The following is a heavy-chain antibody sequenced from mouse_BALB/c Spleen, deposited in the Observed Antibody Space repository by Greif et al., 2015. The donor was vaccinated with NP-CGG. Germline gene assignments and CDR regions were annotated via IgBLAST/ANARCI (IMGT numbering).Heavy chain of an antibody. CDR3: ARSYDGYSWFAY. J-gene: IGHJ3*01. CDR1: GDSITSGY. Sequence: EVKVEESGPSLVKPSQTLSLTCSVTGDSITSGYWNWIRKFPGNKLEYMGYISYSGSTYYNPSLKSRISITRDTSKNQYYLQLNSVTTEDTATYYCARSYDGYSWFAYWGQGTLVTVSA. V-gene: IGHV3-8*02. CDR2: ISYSGST. D-gene: IGHD2-3*01.